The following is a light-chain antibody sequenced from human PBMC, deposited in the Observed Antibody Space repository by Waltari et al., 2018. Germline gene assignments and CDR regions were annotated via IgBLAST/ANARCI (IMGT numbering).Light chain of an antibody. CDR1: KLGDKY. CDR2: QDN. V-gene: IGLV3-1*01. Sequence: SYELTQPPSVSVSPGQTASITCSGDKLGDKYASWYQQKSGQSPVLVIYQDNKRPSGIPERFSGSNSGNTATLTISGTQAMDEADYYCQAWDSSTAVFGGGTQLTV. CDR3: QAWDSSTAV. J-gene: IGLJ7*01.